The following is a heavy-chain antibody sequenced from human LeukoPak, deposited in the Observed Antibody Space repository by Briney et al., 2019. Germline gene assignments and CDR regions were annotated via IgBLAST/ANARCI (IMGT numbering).Heavy chain of an antibody. Sequence: GESLKISCKGSGYRFTSYWIGWVRQMPGKGLEWMGIIYPGDSDTRYSPSFQGQVTFSADKSVNTAYLQWSSLKASDTAIYYCARLSITTSLRLYYFDYWGQGALVTVPS. D-gene: IGHD2/OR15-2a*01. CDR1: GYRFTSYW. CDR3: ARLSITTSLRLYYFDY. J-gene: IGHJ4*02. CDR2: IYPGDSDT. V-gene: IGHV5-51*01.